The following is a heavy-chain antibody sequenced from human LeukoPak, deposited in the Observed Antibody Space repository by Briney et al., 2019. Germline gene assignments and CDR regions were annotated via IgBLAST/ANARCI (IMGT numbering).Heavy chain of an antibody. CDR2: IKEDGSEK. CDR1: GFSFSNYW. V-gene: IGHV3-7*04. CDR3: AGGKAPKGAYWYFGV. Sequence: PGGSLRLSCAASGFSFSNYWMSWVRQAPGKRLEWVANIKEDGSEKYYVDSVKGRFTISRDNAKNSLYLQMNSLRVEDTAVYYCAGGKAPKGAYWYFGVWGGGTLVTFSS. J-gene: IGHJ2*01.